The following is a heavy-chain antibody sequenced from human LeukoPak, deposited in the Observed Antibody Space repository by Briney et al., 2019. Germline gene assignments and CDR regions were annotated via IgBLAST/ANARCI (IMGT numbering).Heavy chain of an antibody. V-gene: IGHV3-48*03. D-gene: IGHD3-3*01. Sequence: PGGSLRLSCAASGFTLDDYAMHWVRQAPGKGLEWVSYISSNGRTIYYADSVKGRFTISRDNAKNSLYLQMNSLRAEDTAVYYCARTLFGAAAGWGQGTLVTVSS. J-gene: IGHJ4*02. CDR3: ARTLFGAAAG. CDR2: ISSNGRTI. CDR1: GFTLDDYA.